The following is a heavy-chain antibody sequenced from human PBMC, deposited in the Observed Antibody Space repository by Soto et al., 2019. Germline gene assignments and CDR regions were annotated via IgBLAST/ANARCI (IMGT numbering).Heavy chain of an antibody. V-gene: IGHV4-61*01. CDR3: ARRGTASYSDD. CDR1: GGSVSSGSYY. J-gene: IGHJ4*02. Sequence: SETLSLTCTVSGGSVSSGSYYWSWIRQPPGKGLEWIGYIYYSGSTNYNPSLKSRVTISVDTSKNQFSLKLSSVTAADTAVFFGARRGTASYSDDWGQGTLVNVFS. CDR2: IYYSGST. D-gene: IGHD3-10*01.